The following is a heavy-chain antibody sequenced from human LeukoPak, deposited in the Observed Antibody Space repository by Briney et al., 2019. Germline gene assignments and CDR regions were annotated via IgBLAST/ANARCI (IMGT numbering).Heavy chain of an antibody. D-gene: IGHD3-22*01. J-gene: IGHJ4*02. CDR3: ARDTYDSSGYYAHLDY. V-gene: IGHV3-7*01. Sequence: GGSLRLSCAASGFTFSNYWMGWVRQAPGKGLEWVANIKQDGSEKYYVDSVKGRFTISRDNAKNSLYLQMSSLRAEDTAVYYCARDTYDSSGYYAHLDYWGQGTLVTVSS. CDR2: IKQDGSEK. CDR1: GFTFSNYW.